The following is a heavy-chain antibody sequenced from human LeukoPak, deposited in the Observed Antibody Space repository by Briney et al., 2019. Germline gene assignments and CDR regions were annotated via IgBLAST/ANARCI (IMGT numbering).Heavy chain of an antibody. V-gene: IGHV4-4*07. Sequence: PSETLSLTCTVSGGSISSYYWSWIRQPAGKGLEWIGRIYTSGSTNYNPSLKSRVTISVDTSKNQFSLKLSSVTAADTAVYYCAGGDAEQLSIYYWGQGTLVTVSS. J-gene: IGHJ4*02. CDR3: AGGDAEQLSIYY. D-gene: IGHD6-6*01. CDR2: IYTSGST. CDR1: GGSISSYY.